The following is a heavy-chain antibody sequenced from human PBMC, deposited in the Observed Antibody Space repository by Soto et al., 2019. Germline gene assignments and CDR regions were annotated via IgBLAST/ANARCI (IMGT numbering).Heavy chain of an antibody. V-gene: IGHV3-7*01. CDR2: IKQDGSEK. Sequence: GGSLRLSCAASGLTFSSYWMSWVRQAPGKGLEWVANIKQDGSEKYYVDSVKVLFTISRDTAKNSLYLQMNSLLAEDTAVYYCAPRSDGDYSSCWYWYFVLWVRGTLVTVSS. CDR3: APRSDGDYSSCWYWYFVL. CDR1: GLTFSSYW. J-gene: IGHJ2*01. D-gene: IGHD6-19*01.